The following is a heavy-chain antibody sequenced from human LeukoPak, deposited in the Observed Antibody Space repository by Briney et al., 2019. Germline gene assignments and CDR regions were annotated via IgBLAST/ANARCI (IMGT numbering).Heavy chain of an antibody. V-gene: IGHV3-23*01. J-gene: IGHJ6*01. CDR1: GFTFSTYA. Sequence: GSLRLSCAASGFTFSTYAMTWVRQAPGKGLEWVSAFSATDGSAQYADSLKGRFTISRDSTTNTLFLQINGLRAEDTAVYYWGRCPNNTAGTSGFDLGGQG. CDR2: FSATDGSA. CDR3: GRCPNNTAGTSGFDL. D-gene: IGHD5-12*01.